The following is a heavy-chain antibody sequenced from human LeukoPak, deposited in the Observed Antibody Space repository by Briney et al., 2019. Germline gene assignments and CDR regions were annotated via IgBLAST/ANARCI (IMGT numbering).Heavy chain of an antibody. J-gene: IGHJ4*02. CDR1: GFIFSNYG. Sequence: GGSLRLSCAASGFIFSNYGMHWVRQAPGKGLEWVAAIWYDGSNKYYGDFVKGRFTISRDNSKNTLYLQMNSLSAEDTAAYYCARAGYGDPHFDFWGPGTLVTVSS. D-gene: IGHD4-17*01. CDR2: IWYDGSNK. CDR3: ARAGYGDPHFDF. V-gene: IGHV3-33*01.